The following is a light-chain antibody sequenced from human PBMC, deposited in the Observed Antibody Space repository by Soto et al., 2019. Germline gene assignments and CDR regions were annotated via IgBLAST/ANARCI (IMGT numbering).Light chain of an antibody. V-gene: IGKV3-20*01. CDR2: ATS. CDR1: QSVDSSF. Sequence: EIVLTQSPGTLSLSPGERATLSCRASQSVDSSFLAWYQQKPGQSPRLRLYATSSRGAGIPDRFSASGSGTDFTLTISRLEPEDSALYYCHQYGRLPRTFGQGTQVEVK. CDR3: HQYGRLPRT. J-gene: IGKJ1*01.